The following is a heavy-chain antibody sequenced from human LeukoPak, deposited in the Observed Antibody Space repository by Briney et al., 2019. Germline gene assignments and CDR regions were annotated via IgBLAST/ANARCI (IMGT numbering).Heavy chain of an antibody. D-gene: IGHD3-16*01. CDR2: IYDSGRT. Sequence: SETLSLTCTLSGGSIRTNYWHWIRQPPGKGLEWIGYIYDSGRTYYNPSLKSRVTISVDTSKNQFSLKLSSVDAADTAVYYCARSLHEHVWGTSSPNAFDIWGHGTMVSVSS. V-gene: IGHV4-59*01. CDR1: GGSIRTNY. CDR3: ARSLHEHVWGTSSPNAFDI. J-gene: IGHJ3*02.